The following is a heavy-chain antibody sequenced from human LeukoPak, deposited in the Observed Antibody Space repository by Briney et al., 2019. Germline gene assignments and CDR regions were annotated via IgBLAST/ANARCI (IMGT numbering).Heavy chain of an antibody. V-gene: IGHV3-20*04. J-gene: IGHJ4*02. CDR1: GFPFDDLG. CDR2: INWNGDST. D-gene: IGHD3-22*01. CDR3: ARGTETYYDSSAYYSY. Sequence: PGGSLRLSCAASGFPFDDLGMGGGRQGPGKGLGGVSGINWNGDSTDYADTVKGRFTISRDNAKTTLYLQMTSLRAEDTAFYYCARGTETYYDSSAYYSYWGQGTLVTVSS.